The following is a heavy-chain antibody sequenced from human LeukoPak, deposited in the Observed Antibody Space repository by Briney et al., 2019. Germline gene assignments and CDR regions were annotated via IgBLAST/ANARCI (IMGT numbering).Heavy chain of an antibody. D-gene: IGHD2-8*01. CDR1: GFTFDDYA. J-gene: IGHJ6*03. Sequence: PGGSLRLSCAASGFTFDDYAMHWVRQAPGKGLEWVSLISWDGGSTYYADSVKGRFTISRDNSKNSLYLQMNSLRAEDTALYYCAKDILSGFGYCTNGVCLSGYYMDVWGKGTTVTISS. CDR3: AKDILSGFGYCTNGVCLSGYYMDV. V-gene: IGHV3-43D*03. CDR2: ISWDGGST.